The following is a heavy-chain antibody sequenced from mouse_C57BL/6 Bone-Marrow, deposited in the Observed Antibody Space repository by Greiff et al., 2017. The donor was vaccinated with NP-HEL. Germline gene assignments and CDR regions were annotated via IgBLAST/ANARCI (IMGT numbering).Heavy chain of an antibody. CDR3: ARETGYDGSHYFDY. V-gene: IGHV1-26*01. CDR2: INPNNGGT. CDR1: GYTFTDYY. D-gene: IGHD2-3*01. Sequence: EVQLQQSGPELVKPGASVKISCKASGYTFTDYYMNWVKQSHGKSLEWIGDINPNNGGTSYNQKFKGKATLTVDKSSSTAYMELRSLTSEDSAVYYCARETGYDGSHYFDYWGQGTTLTVSS. J-gene: IGHJ2*01.